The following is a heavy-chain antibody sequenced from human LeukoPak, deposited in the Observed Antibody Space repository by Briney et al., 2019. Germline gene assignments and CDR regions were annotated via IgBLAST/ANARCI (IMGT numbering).Heavy chain of an antibody. Sequence: ASVKVSRKASGYTLTDYYVHWVRPAPGQGLEWMGWFNPNSGGTNYAQKFQGRLTMTRDTSISTAYMELNRLTSDDTAVYYCARGYAYFDYWGQGTLVTVSS. CDR3: ARGYAYFDY. J-gene: IGHJ4*02. D-gene: IGHD2-2*01. CDR1: GYTLTDYY. CDR2: FNPNSGGT. V-gene: IGHV1-2*02.